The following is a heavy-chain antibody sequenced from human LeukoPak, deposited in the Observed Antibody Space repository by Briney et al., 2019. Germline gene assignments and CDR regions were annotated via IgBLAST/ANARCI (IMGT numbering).Heavy chain of an antibody. J-gene: IGHJ5*02. CDR3: ARAGGRSWFDP. CDR2: IYSAGNT. V-gene: IGHV3-53*01. CDR1: GFTVSSNY. Sequence: GGSLRLSCAASGFTVSSNYMSWVRQPPGKGLEWVSVIYSAGNTYYADSLQGRFTISRDNSKNTLYLQMNNLRAEDTAVYYCARAGGRSWFDPWGQGTLVTVSS.